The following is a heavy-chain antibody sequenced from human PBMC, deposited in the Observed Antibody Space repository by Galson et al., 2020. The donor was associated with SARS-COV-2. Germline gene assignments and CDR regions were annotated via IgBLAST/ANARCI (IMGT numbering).Heavy chain of an antibody. V-gene: IGHV4-34*01. CDR1: GGSFSGYY. D-gene: IGHD3-22*01. Sequence: SETLSLTCAVYGGSFSGYYCSWIRQPPGQGLEWNGEINHSGSTNYNPSLKSRVTISVDTSKNQFSLKLSSVTAADTAVYYCARRRYYYDSSGYQYWGQGTLVTGSS. CDR3: ARRRYYYDSSGYQY. J-gene: IGHJ4*02. CDR2: INHSGST.